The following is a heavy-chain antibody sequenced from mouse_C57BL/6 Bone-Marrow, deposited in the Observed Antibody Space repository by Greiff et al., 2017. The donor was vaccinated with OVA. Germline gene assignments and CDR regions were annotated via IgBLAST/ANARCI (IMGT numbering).Heavy chain of an antibody. J-gene: IGHJ4*01. CDR2: IYPGDGDT. D-gene: IGHD2-5*01. Sequence: QVQLQQSGAELVKPGASVKISCKASGYAFSSYWMNWVKQRPGKGLEWIGQIYPGDGDTNYNGKFKGKATLTADKSSSTAYMQLSSLTSEYSAVYFCSRGAYYSNLYYAMDYWGQGTSVTVSS. CDR3: SRGAYYSNLYYAMDY. V-gene: IGHV1-80*01. CDR1: GYAFSSYW.